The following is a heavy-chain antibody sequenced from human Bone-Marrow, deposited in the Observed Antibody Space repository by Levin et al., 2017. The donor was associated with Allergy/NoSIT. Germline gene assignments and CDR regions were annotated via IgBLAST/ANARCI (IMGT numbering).Heavy chain of an antibody. J-gene: IGHJ6*02. Sequence: GESLKISCKASGYTFTDYYVHWVRQAPGQGLEWVGWINPNTGGTNFAQKFQGRVTLTRDTSISTAYMELRRLISDDTALYYCAKSYIYGPYYYGVDVWGQGTTVTVSS. V-gene: IGHV1-2*02. D-gene: IGHD5-18*01. CDR3: AKSYIYGPYYYGVDV. CDR1: GYTFTDYY. CDR2: INPNTGGT.